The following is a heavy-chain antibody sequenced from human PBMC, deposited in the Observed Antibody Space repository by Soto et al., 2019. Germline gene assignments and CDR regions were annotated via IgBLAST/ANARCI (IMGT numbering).Heavy chain of an antibody. CDR2: IIPIFGTA. J-gene: IGHJ6*02. CDR3: ASKGHYDSSGYYNYYYYGMDV. CDR1: GGTFSSYA. D-gene: IGHD3-22*01. V-gene: IGHV1-69*06. Sequence: SVKVSCKASGGTFSSYAISWVRQAPGQGLEWMGGIIPIFGTANYAQKFQGRVTITADKSTSTAYMELSSLRSEDTAVYYCASKGHYDSSGYYNYYYYGMDVWGQGXTVTV.